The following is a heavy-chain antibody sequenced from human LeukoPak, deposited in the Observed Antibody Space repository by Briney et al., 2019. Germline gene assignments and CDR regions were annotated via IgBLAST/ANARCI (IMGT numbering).Heavy chain of an antibody. J-gene: IGHJ4*02. Sequence: PGGSLRLSCAASGFTFSSYSMNWVRQAPGKGLEWVSSISSSSSYIYYADSVKGRFTISRDNAKNSLYLQMNSLRAEDTAVYYCARGGLRFLEWLCSYFDYWGQGTLVTVSS. CDR1: GFTFSSYS. CDR3: ARGGLRFLEWLCSYFDY. D-gene: IGHD3-3*01. V-gene: IGHV3-21*01. CDR2: ISSSSSYI.